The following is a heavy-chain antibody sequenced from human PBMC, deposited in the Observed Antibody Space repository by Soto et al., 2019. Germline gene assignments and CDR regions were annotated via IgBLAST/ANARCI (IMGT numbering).Heavy chain of an antibody. CDR3: AKGKSSNYVSHAFDV. CDR1: GFIFNTYA. D-gene: IGHD3-10*02. CDR2: ISGGGGSI. V-gene: IGHV3-23*01. Sequence: EVQVLESGGGLVQPGGSLRLSCAASGFIFNTYAMSWVRQAPGKGLEWVSGISGGGGSIHYVDSVKGRFTISRDNSKNTLYLQMNSLRGEDTAVYYCAKGKSSNYVSHAFDVWGQGTMVTVSS. J-gene: IGHJ3*01.